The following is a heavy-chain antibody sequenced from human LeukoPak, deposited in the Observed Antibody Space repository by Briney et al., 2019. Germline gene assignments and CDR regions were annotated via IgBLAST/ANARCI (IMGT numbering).Heavy chain of an antibody. Sequence: SETLSLTCTVSGGSINSYYWSWIRQPPGKGLEWIGYISYSESTNYNPSLKSRVTISLDTSKNQFFLKLSSVTAADTALYYCARGNANWGQGTLVTVSS. CDR3: ARGNAN. CDR1: GGSINSYY. J-gene: IGHJ4*02. CDR2: ISYSEST. V-gene: IGHV4-59*01.